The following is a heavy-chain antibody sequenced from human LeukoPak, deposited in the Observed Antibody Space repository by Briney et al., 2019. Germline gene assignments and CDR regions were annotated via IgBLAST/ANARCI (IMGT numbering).Heavy chain of an antibody. CDR3: ARGLVVATIYFDY. Sequence: PSETLSLTCTVSGGSISSYYWSWIRQPPGNGLEWIGYIYYSGSTNYNPSLKSRVTISVDTSKNQFSLKLSSVTAADTAVYYCARGLVVATIYFDYWGQGTLVTVSS. CDR2: IYYSGST. D-gene: IGHD5-12*01. J-gene: IGHJ4*02. CDR1: GGSISSYY. V-gene: IGHV4-59*01.